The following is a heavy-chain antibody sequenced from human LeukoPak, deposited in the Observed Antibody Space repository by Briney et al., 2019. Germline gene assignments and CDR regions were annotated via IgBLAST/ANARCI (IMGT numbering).Heavy chain of an antibody. J-gene: IGHJ6*03. CDR1: GGTFSSYA. D-gene: IGHD2-15*01. V-gene: IGHV1-69*13. CDR2: GIPIFGTT. Sequence: SVKVSYKASGGTFSSYAISWVRQAPGPGHEWMGGGIPIFGTTNYAQKFPGRVTITADESTSTAYMELSSLRSEDTAVYYCSRGYCSGGSCYSTSYYYMDVCGKGTTVTISS. CDR3: SRGYCSGGSCYSTSYYYMDV.